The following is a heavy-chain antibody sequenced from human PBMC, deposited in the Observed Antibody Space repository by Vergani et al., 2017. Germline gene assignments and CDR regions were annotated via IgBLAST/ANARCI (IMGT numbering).Heavy chain of an antibody. CDR2: ISWNSGSI. CDR3: AKGACSNSVWSLDP. CDR1: GFTFDDYA. V-gene: IGHV3-9*01. Sequence: EVQLVESGGGLVQPGRSLRLSCAASGFTFDDYAMHWVRQAPGKGLEWVSGISWNSGSIGYADSVKGRFTISRDNAKNSLYLQMNSLRAEDTALYYCAKGACSNSVWSLDPWGQGTLVTVSS. D-gene: IGHD2-2*01. J-gene: IGHJ5*02.